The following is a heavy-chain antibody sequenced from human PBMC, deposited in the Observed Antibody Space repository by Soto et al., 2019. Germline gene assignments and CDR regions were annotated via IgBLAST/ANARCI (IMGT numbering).Heavy chain of an antibody. CDR3: ARDRRGYTAIDI. D-gene: IGHD5-18*01. V-gene: IGHV3-53*02. Sequence: EVQLVETGGGLIHPGGSLRLSCAASGFTVSSNYMSWVRQAPGKGLEWVSVIYSGGSTYYADSVKGRFTISRDNSKNTLYLQMNSLRADDTAVYYCARDRRGYTAIDIWGQGTLVTVSS. CDR2: IYSGGST. J-gene: IGHJ4*02. CDR1: GFTVSSNY.